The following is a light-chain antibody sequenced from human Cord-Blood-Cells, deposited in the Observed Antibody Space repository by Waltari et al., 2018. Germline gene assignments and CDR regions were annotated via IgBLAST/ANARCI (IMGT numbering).Light chain of an antibody. CDR3: QVWDSSSDVV. V-gene: IGLV3-21*04. J-gene: IGLJ2*01. CDR1: NIGSKS. CDR2: YDS. Sequence: SYVLTQPPSVSVAPGKTARITCGGNNIGSKSVHWYQQKQGQAPVLVIYYDSDRPSGIPERFSGSNSGNTATLTISRVEAGDEADYYCQVWDSSSDVVFGGGTKLTVL.